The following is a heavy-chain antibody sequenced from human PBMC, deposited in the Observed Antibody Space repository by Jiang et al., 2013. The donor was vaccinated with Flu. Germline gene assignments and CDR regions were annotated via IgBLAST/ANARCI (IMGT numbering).Heavy chain of an antibody. CDR1: GDSVSSNSAA. J-gene: IGHJ4*02. V-gene: IGHV6-1*01. CDR2: TYYRSKWYN. D-gene: IGHD3-22*01. Sequence: SQTLSLTCAISGDSVSSNSAAWNWIRQSPSRGLEWLGRTYYRSKWYNDYAVSVKSRITINPDTSKNQFSLQLNSVTPEDTAVYYCARGILGVLGEDYYYDSSGYSNFDYWGQGTLVTVSS. CDR3: ARGILGVLGEDYYYDSSGYSNFDY.